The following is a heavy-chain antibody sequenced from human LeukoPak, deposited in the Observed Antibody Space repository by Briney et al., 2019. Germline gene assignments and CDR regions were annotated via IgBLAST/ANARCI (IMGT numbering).Heavy chain of an antibody. V-gene: IGHV4-34*01. CDR2: INHSGST. J-gene: IGHJ4*02. D-gene: IGHD3-22*01. CDR1: GFTVSSNY. CDR3: ARAVYDSSGPTPVDY. Sequence: GSLRLSCAASGFTVSSNYMSWVRQAPGKGLEWIGEINHSGSTNYNPSLKSRVTISVDTSKSQFSLKLSSVTAADTAVYYCARAVYDSSGPTPVDYWGQGTLVTVSS.